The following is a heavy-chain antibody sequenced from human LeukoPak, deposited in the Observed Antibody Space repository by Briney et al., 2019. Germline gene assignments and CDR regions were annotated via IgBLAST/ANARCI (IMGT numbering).Heavy chain of an antibody. CDR2: INPSGGST. CDR1: GYTFTSYY. V-gene: IGHV1-46*01. D-gene: IGHD3-10*01. CDR3: ARDQTSGLISGETFDP. J-gene: IGHJ5*02. Sequence: ASVKVSRTASGYTFTSYYMHWVRQAPGQGLEWMGIINPSGGSTSYAQKFQGRVTMTRDTSTSTVYMELSSLRSEDTAVYYCARDQTSGLISGETFDPWGQGTLVTVSS.